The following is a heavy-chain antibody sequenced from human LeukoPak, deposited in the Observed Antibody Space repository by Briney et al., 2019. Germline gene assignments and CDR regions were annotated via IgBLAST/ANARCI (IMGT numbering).Heavy chain of an antibody. CDR1: GFTFSSYA. CDR2: ISGSGGST. D-gene: IGHD3-22*01. V-gene: IGHV3-23*01. J-gene: IGHJ4*02. CDR3: AKSSDSSGYYFYFDY. Sequence: GGSLRLSCAASGFTFSSYAMSWVRQAPGKGLEWVSAISGSGGSTYYADSVKGRFTISRDNSKNTLYLQMNSLRAEDTAVYYCAKSSDSSGYYFYFDYWGQGTLVTVSS.